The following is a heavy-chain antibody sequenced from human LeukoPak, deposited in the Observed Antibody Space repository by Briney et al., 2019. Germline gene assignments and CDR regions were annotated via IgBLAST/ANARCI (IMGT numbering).Heavy chain of an antibody. Sequence: SETLSLTCTVSGGSISSYYWSWIRQPPGKGLEWIGSIYHSGSTYYNPSLKSRVTMSVDTSKNQFSLKLSSVTAADTAIYYCARGYVSLEKWGQGTLVTVSS. CDR2: IYHSGST. CDR3: ARGYVSLEK. D-gene: IGHD2-15*01. J-gene: IGHJ1*01. CDR1: GGSISSYY. V-gene: IGHV4-59*04.